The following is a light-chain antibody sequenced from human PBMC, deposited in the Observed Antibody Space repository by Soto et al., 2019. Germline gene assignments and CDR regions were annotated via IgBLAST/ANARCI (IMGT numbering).Light chain of an antibody. V-gene: IGKV1-5*03. CDR1: QNIRTW. CDR2: KAS. J-gene: IGKJ2*01. CDR3: QQYQTFSYT. Sequence: DIQMTQSPSTLSASVGDRVTITCRASQNIRTWLAWYQHKPGKAPNLLIYKASTLESGVPSRFSGSVSGTEFTRTISTLQPDDFATYYCQQYQTFSYTFGQGTKLEIK.